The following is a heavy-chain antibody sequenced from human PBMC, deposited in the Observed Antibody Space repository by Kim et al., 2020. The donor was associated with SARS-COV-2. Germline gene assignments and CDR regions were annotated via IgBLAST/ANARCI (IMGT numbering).Heavy chain of an antibody. V-gene: IGHV4-34*01. D-gene: IGHD3-10*01. CDR3: ARGSGSYYKNRAFDI. CDR1: GGSFSGYY. J-gene: IGHJ3*02. Sequence: SETLSLTCAVYGGSFSGYYWSWIRQPPGKGLEWIGEINHSGSTNYNPSLKSRVTISVYTSKNQFSLKLSSVTAADTAVYYCARGSGSYYKNRAFDIWGQGTMVTVSS. CDR2: INHSGST.